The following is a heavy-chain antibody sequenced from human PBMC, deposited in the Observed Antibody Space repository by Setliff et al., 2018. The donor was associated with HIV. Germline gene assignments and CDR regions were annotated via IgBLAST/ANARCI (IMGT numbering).Heavy chain of an antibody. CDR3: AGLSGSYARVWY. CDR2: IYHIGST. J-gene: IGHJ4*02. V-gene: IGHV4-39*07. D-gene: IGHD1-26*01. Sequence: ASETLSLTCAVSGVTFSSNNYYWGWIRQPPGKGLEWIGSIYHIGSTYYTPSLKSRVTISVDTTKNQFSLKLSSVTAADTAVYYCAGLSGSYARVWYWGQGTLVTVSS. CDR1: GVTFSSNNYY.